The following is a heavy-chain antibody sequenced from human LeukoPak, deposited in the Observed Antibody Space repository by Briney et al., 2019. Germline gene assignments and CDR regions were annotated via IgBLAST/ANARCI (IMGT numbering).Heavy chain of an antibody. V-gene: IGHV4-39*01. CDR1: GFTVSSNY. Sequence: PGGSLRLSCAASGFTVSSNYMSWIRQPPGKGLEWIGSIYYSGSTYYNPSLKSRVTISVDTSKNQFSLKLSSVTAADTAVYYCASASGNNPPDYWGQGTLVTVSS. D-gene: IGHD3-10*01. CDR2: IYYSGST. J-gene: IGHJ4*02. CDR3: ASASGNNPPDY.